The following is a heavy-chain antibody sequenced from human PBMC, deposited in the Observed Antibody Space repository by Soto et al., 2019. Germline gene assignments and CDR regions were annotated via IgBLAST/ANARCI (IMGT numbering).Heavy chain of an antibody. CDR2: IYYSGST. J-gene: IGHJ5*02. CDR1: CGSISSYY. CDR3: ASSLDSSGYYSWFDP. V-gene: IGHV4-59*01. Sequence: SETLSLTCTVSCGSISSYYWSWIRQPPGKGLEWIGYIYYSGSTNYNPSLKSRVTISVDTSKNQFSLKLSSVTAADTAVYYCASSLDSSGYYSWFDPWGQGTLVTVSS. D-gene: IGHD3-22*01.